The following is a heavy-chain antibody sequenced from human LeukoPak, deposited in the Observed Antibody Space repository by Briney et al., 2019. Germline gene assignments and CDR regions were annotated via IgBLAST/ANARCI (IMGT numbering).Heavy chain of an antibody. D-gene: IGHD6-13*01. V-gene: IGHV3-74*01. J-gene: IGHJ4*02. Sequence: GGSLRLSCAASGFTFSSYWMHWVRQAPGKGLVWVSRISSDGSSTTYADSVKGRFTISKDNAKNTLYLQMNSLRAEDTAVYYCGRGGKVEQLVLARWGQGSLVTVSS. CDR2: ISSDGSST. CDR3: GRGGKVEQLVLAR. CDR1: GFTFSSYW.